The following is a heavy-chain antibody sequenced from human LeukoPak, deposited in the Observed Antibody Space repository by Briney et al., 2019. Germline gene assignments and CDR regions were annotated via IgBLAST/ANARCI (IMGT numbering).Heavy chain of an antibody. Sequence: GRSRHLSGKCSGYSCTIYWMGGVRPMPGKGLDWMGIIYPGDSDTRYSPSCQGQLTISADNPISPAYLQWISLKASDTPMYYCATLHHYGDYVYFDNWGQGTLVTVSS. D-gene: IGHD4-17*01. CDR3: ATLHHYGDYVYFDN. J-gene: IGHJ4*02. CDR1: GYSCTIYW. CDR2: IYPGDSDT. V-gene: IGHV5-51*01.